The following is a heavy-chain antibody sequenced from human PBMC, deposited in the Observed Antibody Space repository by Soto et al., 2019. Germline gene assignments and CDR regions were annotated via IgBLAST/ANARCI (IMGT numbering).Heavy chain of an antibody. CDR1: GYSSSSGYF. Sequence: SETLSLTCAVSGYSSSSGYFWGWIRQPPGKGLEWIGSIYYSGSTYYNPSLKSRVTIAVDRCKNHFSLRRSSVTAAATAVYYCATGSTTGGYNWFGPWGRGTLVTVSS. V-gene: IGHV4-38-2*01. CDR3: ATGSTTGGYNWFGP. CDR2: IYYSGST. J-gene: IGHJ5*02. D-gene: IGHD2-15*01.